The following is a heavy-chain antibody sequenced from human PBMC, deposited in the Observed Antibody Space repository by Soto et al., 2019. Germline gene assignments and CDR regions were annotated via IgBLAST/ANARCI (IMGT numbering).Heavy chain of an antibody. CDR3: ARAPYSSGWPDS. Sequence: PSETLSLTCTVSGGSISGYYWSWIRQPPGKGLEWIGYMYNTGSTVYNPSFKSRVTISVDTSKNQFSLKLNSVTAADTAVYYCARAPYSSGWPDSWGQGTLVTVSS. D-gene: IGHD6-19*01. CDR1: GGSISGYY. V-gene: IGHV4-59*01. CDR2: MYNTGST. J-gene: IGHJ5*01.